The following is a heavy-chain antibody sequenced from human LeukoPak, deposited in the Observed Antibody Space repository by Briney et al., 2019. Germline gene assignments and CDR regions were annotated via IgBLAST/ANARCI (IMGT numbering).Heavy chain of an antibody. CDR3: ARSPPEANYYDSSGFDY. CDR2: IKQDGSEK. J-gene: IGHJ4*02. Sequence: GGSLRLSCAASGFTFSSYWMSWVRQAPGKGREWVANIKQDGSEKYYVDSAKGRFTISRDNAKNSLYLQMNSLRAEDTAVYYCARSPPEANYYDSSGFDYWGQGTLVTVSS. D-gene: IGHD3-22*01. CDR1: GFTFSSYW. V-gene: IGHV3-7*01.